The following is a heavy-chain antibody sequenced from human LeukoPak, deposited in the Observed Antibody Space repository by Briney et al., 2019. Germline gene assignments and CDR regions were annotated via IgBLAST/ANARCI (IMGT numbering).Heavy chain of an antibody. CDR1: GGSISSSSYY. CDR2: IYYTGHT. Sequence: SETLSLTCAVSGGSISSSSYYWGWIRQPPGKGLEWIGTIYYTGHTHYNESLESRITMSVDTSKNQFSLRLSSVTTADTALYYCARLDVGSPFDYWGQGALVTVSS. CDR3: ARLDVGSPFDY. V-gene: IGHV4-39*01. J-gene: IGHJ4*02. D-gene: IGHD3-10*01.